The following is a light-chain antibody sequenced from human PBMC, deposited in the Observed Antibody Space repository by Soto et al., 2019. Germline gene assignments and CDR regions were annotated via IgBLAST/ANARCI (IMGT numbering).Light chain of an antibody. Sequence: EIVLTQSPGTLSLSPGERATLSCRASQSVSSSYLAWYQQKPGQAPRLLIYGASSRATGISDRFSGWGSGTDFTLVISSLQSEDFAVYYCQQYDQWPITFGQGTRLEIK. CDR2: GAS. CDR1: QSVSSSY. V-gene: IGKV3-20*01. CDR3: QQYDQWPIT. J-gene: IGKJ5*01.